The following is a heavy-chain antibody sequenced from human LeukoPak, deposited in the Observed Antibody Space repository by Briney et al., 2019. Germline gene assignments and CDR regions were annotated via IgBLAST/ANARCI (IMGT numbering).Heavy chain of an antibody. CDR1: GGTFSSYA. CDR3: ARSRDYYYDSSGYYFDY. V-gene: IGHV1-69*01. Sequence: SVTVSCKASGGTFSSYAISWVRQAPGQGLEWMGGIIPIFGTANYAQKFQGRVTITADESTSTAYMELSSLRSEDTAVYYCARSRDYYYDSSGYYFDYWGQGTLVTVSS. CDR2: IIPIFGTA. J-gene: IGHJ4*02. D-gene: IGHD3-22*01.